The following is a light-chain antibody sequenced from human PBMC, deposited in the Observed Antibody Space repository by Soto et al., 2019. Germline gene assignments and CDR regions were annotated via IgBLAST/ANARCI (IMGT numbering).Light chain of an antibody. J-gene: IGKJ1*01. CDR1: QSISDT. CDR3: QPYNNWPWT. V-gene: IGKV3-15*01. Sequence: EIVMTQAAATLSVSPGGRATLDCSASQSISDTLAWYQKNPGQAPRLLIHGASTRATGFPARFSGSGSGTDFTLTISSLQSEDFAVYYCQPYNNWPWTFGHGTKV. CDR2: GAS.